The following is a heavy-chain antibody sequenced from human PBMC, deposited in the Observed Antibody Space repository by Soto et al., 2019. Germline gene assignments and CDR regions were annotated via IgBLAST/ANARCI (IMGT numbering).Heavy chain of an antibody. V-gene: IGHV1-69*01. CDR3: ARGGSGYTWFNEF. CDR1: GGLSSSNP. CDR2: VFPVFQTE. J-gene: IGHJ4*02. Sequence: EQLVQSGAEVKKPGPSVKVSCKASGGLSSSNPIGWVRQFPGQGLEWMGGVFPVFQTEYYTQRFQGRVTITADESTNTAYMELSSLRSEDTAIYYCARGGSGYTWFNEFWGQGTLVTVSS. D-gene: IGHD3-22*01.